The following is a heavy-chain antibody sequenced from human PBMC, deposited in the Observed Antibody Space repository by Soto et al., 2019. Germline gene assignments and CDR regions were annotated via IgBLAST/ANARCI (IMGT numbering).Heavy chain of an antibody. D-gene: IGHD2-15*01. V-gene: IGHV1-46*01. CDR1: GYTFASYY. CDR2: INPSGGST. Sequence: ASVKVSCKASGYTFASYYMHWVRQAPGQGLEWMGIINPSGGSTSYAQKFQGRVTMTRDTSTSTVYMELSSLRSEDTAVYYCATSGSGGNWFDPWGQGTLVTVSS. CDR3: ATSGSGGNWFDP. J-gene: IGHJ5*02.